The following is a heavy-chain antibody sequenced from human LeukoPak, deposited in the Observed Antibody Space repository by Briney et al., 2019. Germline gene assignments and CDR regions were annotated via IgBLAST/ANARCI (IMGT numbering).Heavy chain of an antibody. CDR2: VSQSGNI. CDR3: ARHLYYSASAFWYIDL. CDR1: GDSITSSDHY. V-gene: IGHV4-39*01. J-gene: IGHJ2*01. Sequence: SETLSLTCTFSGDSITSSDHYWVWIRQSPGKGLEWIGSVSQSGNIYYKSSLKSRVTVSLDTSKNEFSLILTSVTAADTAEYYCARHLYYSASAFWYIDLWGRGTLVIVSP. D-gene: IGHD3-10*01.